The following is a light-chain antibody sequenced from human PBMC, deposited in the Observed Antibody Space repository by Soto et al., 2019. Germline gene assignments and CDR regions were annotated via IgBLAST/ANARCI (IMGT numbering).Light chain of an antibody. Sequence: DIHIIQSPSSLSASVGDRVTLAFRASQSISRHLNWYQQKPGRAPRLLIYGSSNLQGGVPSRFSGSGSGTDFTLTISSMLPEHFANYYCQQGYSTPVTVGQGTRMEIK. CDR1: QSISRH. V-gene: IGKV1-39*01. CDR3: QQGYSTPVT. CDR2: GSS. J-gene: IGKJ5*01.